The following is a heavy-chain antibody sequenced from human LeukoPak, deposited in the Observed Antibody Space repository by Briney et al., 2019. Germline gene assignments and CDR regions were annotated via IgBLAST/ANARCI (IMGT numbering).Heavy chain of an antibody. CDR3: ARVLRGYFDY. J-gene: IGHJ4*02. CDR1: GYSISSGYY. CDR2: ICHSGST. V-gene: IGHV4-38-2*01. D-gene: IGHD3-10*01. Sequence: SETLSLTCAVSGYSISSGYYWGWIRQPPGKGLEWIGSICHSGSTYYNPSLKSRVTISVDTSKNQFSLKLSSVTAADTAVYYCARVLRGYFDYWGQGTLVTVSS.